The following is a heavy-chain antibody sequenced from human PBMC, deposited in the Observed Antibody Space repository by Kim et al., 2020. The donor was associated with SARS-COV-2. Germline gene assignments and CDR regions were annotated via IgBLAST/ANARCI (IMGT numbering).Heavy chain of an antibody. CDR2: IYHSGST. J-gene: IGHJ5*02. CDR1: GGSISSSNW. D-gene: IGHD3-9*01. Sequence: SETLSLTCAVSGGSISSSNWWSWVRQPPGTGLEWIGEIYHSGSTNYNPSLKSRVTISVDKSKNQFSLKLSSVTAADTAVYYCARVNDILTGYYTRWFDPWGQGTLVTVSS. V-gene: IGHV4-4*02. CDR3: ARVNDILTGYYTRWFDP.